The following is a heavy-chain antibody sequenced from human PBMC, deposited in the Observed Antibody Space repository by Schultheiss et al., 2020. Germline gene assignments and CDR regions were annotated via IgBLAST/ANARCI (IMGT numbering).Heavy chain of an antibody. CDR1: GFTFSSYT. D-gene: IGHD3-10*01. CDR2: ISSSGSTI. Sequence: GESLKISCAASGFTFSSYTIHWVRQAPGKGLEWVSYISSSGSTIYYADSVKGRFTISRDNAKNSLYLQMNSLRAEDTAVYYCARGGDYYGSGSYYNWFDPWGQGTLVTVSS. J-gene: IGHJ5*02. V-gene: IGHV3-48*01. CDR3: ARGGDYYGSGSYYNWFDP.